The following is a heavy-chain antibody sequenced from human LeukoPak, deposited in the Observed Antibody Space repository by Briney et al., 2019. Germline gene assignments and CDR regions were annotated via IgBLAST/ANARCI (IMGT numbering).Heavy chain of an antibody. J-gene: IGHJ4*02. D-gene: IGHD3-3*01. V-gene: IGHV4-61*08. Sequence: PSETLSRTCIVSGASISSSAYYWSWIRQPPGKGLEWIGYIYYSGSTNYNPSLKSRVTISVDTSKNQFSLKLSSVTAADTAVYYCARDGIFGDFDYWGQGTLVTVSS. CDR3: ARDGIFGDFDY. CDR1: GASISSSAYY. CDR2: IYYSGST.